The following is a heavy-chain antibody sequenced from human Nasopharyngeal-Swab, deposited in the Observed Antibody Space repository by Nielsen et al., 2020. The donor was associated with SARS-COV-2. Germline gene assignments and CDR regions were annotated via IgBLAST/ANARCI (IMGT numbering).Heavy chain of an antibody. CDR3: ARERQQLGPLHHYYYGMDV. CDR2: ISYDGSNK. D-gene: IGHD6-13*01. V-gene: IGHV3-30-3*01. CDR1: GFTFSSYA. J-gene: IGHJ6*02. Sequence: GSLKISCAASGFTFSSYAMHWVRQAPGKGLEWVAVISYDGSNKYYADSVKGRFTISRDNSKNTLYLQMNSLRAEDTAVYYCARERQQLGPLHHYYYGMDVWGQGTTVTVSS.